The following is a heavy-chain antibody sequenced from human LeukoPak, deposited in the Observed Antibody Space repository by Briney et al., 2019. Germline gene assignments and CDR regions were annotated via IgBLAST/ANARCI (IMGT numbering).Heavy chain of an antibody. J-gene: IGHJ5*02. CDR3: ARQSTIAAARIDP. Sequence: SETLSLTCTVSGGSISTYYWSWIRQPPGKGLAWIGYIHYSGSTNYNPSLKSRVTISVDTSKNQFSLKLSSVTAADTAVYYCARQSTIAAARIDPWGQGTLVTVSS. V-gene: IGHV4-59*01. CDR1: GGSISTYY. D-gene: IGHD6-25*01. CDR2: IHYSGST.